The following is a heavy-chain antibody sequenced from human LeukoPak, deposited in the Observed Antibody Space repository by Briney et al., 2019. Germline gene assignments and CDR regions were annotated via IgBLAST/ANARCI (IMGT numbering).Heavy chain of an antibody. D-gene: IGHD4-23*01. V-gene: IGHV3-23*01. CDR1: GFTFSSYA. J-gene: IGHJ4*02. CDR3: AKVSLAGYNGGAHIDC. Sequence: GGSLTLSCTASGFTFSSYALKWVRNSPGQGMGWVSSIGARSTSTYYAESVKGRCTISRDNSKNTLYIHLSRLRAEDTALYFCAKVSLAGYNGGAHIDCWGQGTLVTVSS. CDR2: IGARSTST.